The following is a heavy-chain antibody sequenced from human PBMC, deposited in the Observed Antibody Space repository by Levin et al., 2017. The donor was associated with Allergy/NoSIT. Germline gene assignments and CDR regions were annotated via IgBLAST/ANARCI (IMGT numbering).Heavy chain of an antibody. J-gene: IGHJ4*02. Sequence: PGGSLRLSCAASGFTFSNYSMNWVRQAPEKGLEWVSSVSSRSSYIYYADSVKGRFTVSRDNAKNSLFLQMNSLRAEDTAVYYCARDGDSRGFDFDQWGQGTLVTVSS. D-gene: IGHD3-22*01. CDR2: VSSRSSYI. V-gene: IGHV3-21*01. CDR1: GFTFSNYS. CDR3: ARDGDSRGFDFDQ.